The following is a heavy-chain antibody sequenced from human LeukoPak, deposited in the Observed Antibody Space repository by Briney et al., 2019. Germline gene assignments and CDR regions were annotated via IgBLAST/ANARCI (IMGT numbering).Heavy chain of an antibody. CDR1: GFTFSNYA. CDR3: AKAYYYYYMDV. J-gene: IGHJ6*03. CDR2: ISGSGDST. V-gene: IGHV3-23*01. Sequence: PGGSLRLSCAASGFTFSNYAMRWVRQAPGKGLEWVSGISGSGDSTYYADSVKGRFTISRDNSKNTLYLQMNSLRAEDTAVYYCAKAYYYYYMDVWGKGTTVTISS.